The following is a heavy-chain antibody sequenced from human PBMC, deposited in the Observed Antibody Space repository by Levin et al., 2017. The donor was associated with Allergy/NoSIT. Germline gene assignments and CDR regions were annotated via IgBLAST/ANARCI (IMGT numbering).Heavy chain of an antibody. CDR3: ARVWYSGLRRGAFDI. D-gene: IGHD5/OR15-5a*01. CDR2: INPNSGGT. V-gene: IGHV1-2*06. CDR1: GYTFTGYY. J-gene: IGHJ3*02. Sequence: ASVKVSCKASGYTFTGYYMHWVRQAPGQGLEWMGRINPNSGGTNYAQKFQGRVTMTRDTSISTAYMELSRLRSDDTAVYYCARVWYSGLRRGAFDIWGQGTMVTVSS.